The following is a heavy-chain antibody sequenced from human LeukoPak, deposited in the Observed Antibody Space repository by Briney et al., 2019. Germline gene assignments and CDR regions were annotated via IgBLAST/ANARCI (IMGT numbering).Heavy chain of an antibody. CDR1: GFTFSSYG. CDR2: IWYDGSNE. J-gene: IGHJ4*02. CDR3: ATTTESFGELPF. D-gene: IGHD3-10*01. Sequence: GGSLRLSCAASGFTFSSYGMHWVRQAPGKGLEWVAVIWYDGSNEYYADSEKGRFTISRDNSRNTLYLQMNSLRADDTAVYYCATTTESFGELPFWGQGTLVTVSS. V-gene: IGHV3-33*01.